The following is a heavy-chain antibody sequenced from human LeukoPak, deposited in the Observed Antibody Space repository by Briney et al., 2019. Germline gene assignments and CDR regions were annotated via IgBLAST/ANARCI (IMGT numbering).Heavy chain of an antibody. Sequence: SETLSLTRTVSGGSLNRYYWSWIRQPPGKGLEYIGYIYYDGETNYNPSLKSRVTMSIDTSRKQFSLALSPVTAADTALYYCARGDNGPFVALFIWGQGRVITVSS. CDR1: GGSLNRYY. D-gene: IGHD2-8*01. CDR2: IYYDGET. CDR3: ARGDNGPFVALFI. J-gene: IGHJ3*02. V-gene: IGHV4-59*01.